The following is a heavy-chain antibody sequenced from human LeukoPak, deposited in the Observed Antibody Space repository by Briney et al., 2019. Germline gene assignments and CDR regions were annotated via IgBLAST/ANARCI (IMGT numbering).Heavy chain of an antibody. CDR3: ARGVGPYYYDSSSYHKTYNYYYYMDV. CDR2: MNPNSGNT. CDR1: GYTFTSYD. J-gene: IGHJ6*03. V-gene: IGHV1-8*01. D-gene: IGHD3-22*01. Sequence: ASVKVSCKASGYTFTSYDINWVRQATGQGLEWMGWMNPNSGNTGYAQKFQGRVTMTRNTSISTAYMELSSLRSEDTAVYYCARGVGPYYYDSSSYHKTYNYYYYMDVWGKGTTVTVSS.